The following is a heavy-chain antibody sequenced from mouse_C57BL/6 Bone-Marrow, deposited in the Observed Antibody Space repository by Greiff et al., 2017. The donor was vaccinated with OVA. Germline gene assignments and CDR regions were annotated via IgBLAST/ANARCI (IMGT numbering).Heavy chain of an antibody. V-gene: IGHV1-64*01. CDR2: IHPNSGST. Sequence: QVQLQQPGAELVKPGASVKLSCKASGYTFTSYWMHWVKQRPGQGLEWIGMIHPNSGSTNSNEKFKSKATLTVDKSSSTAYMQLSSLTSEDSAVYYCAREGIYYGNYGWYFDVWGTGTTVTVSS. CDR1: GYTFTSYW. CDR3: AREGIYYGNYGWYFDV. J-gene: IGHJ1*03. D-gene: IGHD2-1*01.